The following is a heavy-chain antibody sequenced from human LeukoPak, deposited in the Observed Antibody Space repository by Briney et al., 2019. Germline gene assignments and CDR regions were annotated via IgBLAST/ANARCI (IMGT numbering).Heavy chain of an antibody. Sequence: KSGGSLRLSCAASEFTLSSDSMNWVRQAPGKGLEWGSSISSSSSYIYYADSVKGRFTISRDNAKNTLYLKRNSLRAEDTAVYYGAKGKFGWLPNNWFDRWGQGTLVTVSS. D-gene: IGHD3-9*01. CDR1: EFTLSSDS. CDR2: ISSSSSYI. CDR3: AKGKFGWLPNNWFDR. V-gene: IGHV3-21*01. J-gene: IGHJ5*02.